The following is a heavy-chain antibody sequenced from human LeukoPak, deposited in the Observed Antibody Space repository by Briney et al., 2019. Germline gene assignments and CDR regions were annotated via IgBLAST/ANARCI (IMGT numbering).Heavy chain of an antibody. V-gene: IGHV1-2*02. CDR3: ARETTDSSSWYRGYNWFDP. CDR1: GYTFTGYY. J-gene: IGHJ5*02. Sequence: ASVKVSCKASGYTFTGYYMHWVRQAPGQGLEWMGWINPNSGGTNYAQKFQGRVTMTRDTSISTAYMELSRLRSDDTAVYYCARETTDSSSWYRGYNWFDPWGQRTLVTVPS. CDR2: INPNSGGT. D-gene: IGHD6-13*01.